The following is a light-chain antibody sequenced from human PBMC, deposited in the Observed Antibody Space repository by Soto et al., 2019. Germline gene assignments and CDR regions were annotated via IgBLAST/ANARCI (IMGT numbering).Light chain of an antibody. V-gene: IGKV3-20*01. Sequence: EVVLTQSPDTLSLSPGDRATLSCGASQSVSRSFLAWYQQKPGQAPRLLIYGASNRATGIPDRFSGSGSGTDFTLTISGLEPEDFAVYYCQQYGSSPLYSFGQGTKLEIK. CDR2: GAS. CDR3: QQYGSSPLYS. J-gene: IGKJ2*01. CDR1: QSVSRSF.